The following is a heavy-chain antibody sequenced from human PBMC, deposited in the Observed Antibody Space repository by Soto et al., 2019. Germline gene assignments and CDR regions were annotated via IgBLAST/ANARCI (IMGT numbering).Heavy chain of an antibody. J-gene: IGHJ4*02. D-gene: IGHD3-22*01. CDR3: ARQIYDSDTGPNFQYYFDS. Sequence: PRESLKISCKGSGYSFAGYWITWVRQKPGKGLEWMRRIDPSDSQTYYSPSFRGHVTISVTKSITTVFLQWSSLRASDTAMYYCARQIYDSDTGPNFQYYFDSWGQGTPVTVSS. CDR1: GYSFAGYW. V-gene: IGHV5-10-1*01. CDR2: IDPSDSQT.